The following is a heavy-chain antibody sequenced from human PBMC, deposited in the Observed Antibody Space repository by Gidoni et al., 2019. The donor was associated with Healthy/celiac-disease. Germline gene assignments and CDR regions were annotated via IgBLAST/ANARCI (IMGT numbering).Heavy chain of an antibody. D-gene: IGHD3-10*01. CDR2: INHSGST. V-gene: IGHV4-34*01. CDR1: GGSFSGYY. Sequence: QVQLQQWGAGLLKPSETLSLTCAVYGGSFSGYYWSWIRPPPGKGLEWIGEINHSGSTNYNPSLKIRVTISVDTSKNHFSLKLISVTAADTVVYSCARPSGGGGVRYFDYWGQGTLVTVSS. J-gene: IGHJ4*02. CDR3: ARPSGGGGVRYFDY.